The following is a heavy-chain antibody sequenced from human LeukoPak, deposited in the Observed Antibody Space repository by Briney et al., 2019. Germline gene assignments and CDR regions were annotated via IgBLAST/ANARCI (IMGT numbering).Heavy chain of an antibody. CDR1: GFTFTTYS. CDR3: ARHSDYDILTGPNDY. V-gene: IGHV3-21*01. D-gene: IGHD3-9*01. J-gene: IGHJ4*02. CDR2: ISSGSSAI. Sequence: GGSLRLSCEASGFTFTTYSMTWVRQAPGKGLEWVSIISSGSSAIFSADALKGRFTISRDDAKNLLYLQMNSLRAEDTAVYYCARHSDYDILTGPNDYWGQGTLVTVSS.